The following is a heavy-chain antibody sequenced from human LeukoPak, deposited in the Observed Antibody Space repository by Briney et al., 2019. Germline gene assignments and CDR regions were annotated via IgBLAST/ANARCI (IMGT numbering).Heavy chain of an antibody. CDR2: IIPIFGTA. J-gene: IGHJ4*02. D-gene: IGHD6-13*01. CDR1: GYTFTGYY. Sequence: SVKVSCKASGYTFTGYYMHWVRQAPGQGLEWMGGIIPIFGTANYAQKFQGRVTITADESTSTAYMELSSLRSEDTAVYYCARGYSFREGNYWGQGTLVTVSS. V-gene: IGHV1-69*13. CDR3: ARGYSFREGNY.